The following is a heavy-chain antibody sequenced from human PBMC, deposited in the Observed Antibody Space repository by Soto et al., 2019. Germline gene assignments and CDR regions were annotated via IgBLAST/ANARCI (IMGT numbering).Heavy chain of an antibody. CDR3: ARVRVTLHYFCCMDF. CDR2: ISYDGCTK. J-gene: IGHJ6*02. Sequence: QVQLVESGGGVVQPGRSLRLSCAASGFTFSSYAMHWVRQAPGKGLEWVAVISYDGCTKYYADSVKSRFTISRDHSKNPMNLPMNGLRPEDTVVYCFARVRVTLHYFCCMDFWGQWTTVTIS. D-gene: IGHD2-21*02. V-gene: IGHV3-30-3*01. CDR1: GFTFSSYA.